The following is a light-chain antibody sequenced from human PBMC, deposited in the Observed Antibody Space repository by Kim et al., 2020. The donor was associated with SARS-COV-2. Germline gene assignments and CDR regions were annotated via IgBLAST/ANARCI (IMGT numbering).Light chain of an antibody. V-gene: IGLV3-1*01. CDR3: QAWDSSTGV. CDR1: KLGDKY. CDR2: QDN. Sequence: SYELTQPPSVSVSPGQTAYITCSGNKLGDKYVCWYQQKPGLSPLLVIYQDNKRPSGIPERFSGSNSGNTDTLTISGTQAMDEADYYCQAWDSSTGVFGGG. J-gene: IGLJ2*01.